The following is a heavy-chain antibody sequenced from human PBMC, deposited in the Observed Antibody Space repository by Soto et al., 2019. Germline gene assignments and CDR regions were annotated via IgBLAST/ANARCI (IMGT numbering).Heavy chain of an antibody. V-gene: IGHV1-69*01. D-gene: IGHD1-26*01. CDR1: GGTFSSYS. CDR3: ARDGGRHSGGIDY. Sequence: QVQLVQSGAEVKKPGSSVKVSCKASGGTFSSYSINWVRQAPGQGLEWMGEIIPIFGTANYAQKFQGRVTMTADESTSTAYMERSSLRSGDTAVYYCARDGGRHSGGIDYWGQGTLVTVSS. CDR2: IIPIFGTA. J-gene: IGHJ4*02.